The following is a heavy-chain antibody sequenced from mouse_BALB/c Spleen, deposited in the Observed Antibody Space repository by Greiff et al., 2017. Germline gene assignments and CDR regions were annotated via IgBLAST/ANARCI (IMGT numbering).Heavy chain of an antibody. V-gene: IGHV5-6-5*01. CDR2: ISSGGST. Sequence: EVMLVESGGGLVKPGGSLKLSCAASGFTFSSYAMSWVRQTPEKRLEWVASISSGGSTYYPDSVKGRFTISRDNARNILYLQMSSLRSEDTAMYYCASIYYYASATAWFAYWGQGTLVTVSA. CDR1: GFTFSSYA. D-gene: IGHD1-1*01. CDR3: ASIYYYASATAWFAY. J-gene: IGHJ3*01.